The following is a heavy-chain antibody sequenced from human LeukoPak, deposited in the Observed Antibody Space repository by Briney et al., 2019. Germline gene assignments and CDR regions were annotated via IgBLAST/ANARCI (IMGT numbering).Heavy chain of an antibody. CDR2: IYYSGST. D-gene: IGHD4-11*01. V-gene: IGHV4-39*01. CDR1: GGSFSSYY. CDR3: ARHGSVRSARWFDP. J-gene: IGHJ5*02. Sequence: PETLSLTCAVHGGSFSSYYWGWIRQPPGKGLEWIGRIYYSGSTYYNPSLKSRVTISVDTSKNQFSLKLSSVTAADTAVYYCARHGSVRSARWFDPWGQGTLVTVSS.